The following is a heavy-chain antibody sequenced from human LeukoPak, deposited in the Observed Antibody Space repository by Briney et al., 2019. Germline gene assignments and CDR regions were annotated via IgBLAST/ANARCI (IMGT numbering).Heavy chain of an antibody. Sequence: GGSLRLSCAASGFTFSSYWMHWVRQAPGKGLVWVSRINSDGSSTSYADSVKGRFTISRDNAKNTLYLQMNSLRAEDTAVYYCARDSRRGSDYYYYYMGVWGKGTTVTVSS. CDR2: INSDGSST. J-gene: IGHJ6*03. V-gene: IGHV3-74*01. CDR3: ARDSRRGSDYYYYYMGV. CDR1: GFTFSSYW. D-gene: IGHD2-2*01.